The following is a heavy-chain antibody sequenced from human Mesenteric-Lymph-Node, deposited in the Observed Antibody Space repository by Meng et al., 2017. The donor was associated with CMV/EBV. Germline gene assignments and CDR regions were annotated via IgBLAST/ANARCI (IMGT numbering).Heavy chain of an antibody. CDR1: GFTFSSYE. Sequence: GESLKISCVVSGFTFSSYEVNWVRQAPGKGLEWVSVIYSGDSTYYADSVKGRFTISRDNSKNTLYLQMNSLRAEDTAVYYCARDRPEYYYGMDVWGQGTTVTVSS. J-gene: IGHJ6*02. CDR2: IYSGDST. CDR3: ARDRPEYYYGMDV. D-gene: IGHD6-6*01. V-gene: IGHV3-53*01.